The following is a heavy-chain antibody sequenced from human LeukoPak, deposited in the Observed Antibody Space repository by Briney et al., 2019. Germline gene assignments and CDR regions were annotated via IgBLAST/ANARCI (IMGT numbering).Heavy chain of an antibody. D-gene: IGHD5-18*01. CDR1: GFTFSSYE. Sequence: PGGSLRLSCAASGFTFSSYEMNWVRQAPGKGLQWVSSISSGGTYVYYAYSLKGRFTISRDNAKNSLYLQMNSLRAEDTAVYYCARGGYSYGTDAFDIWGQGTMVTVSS. J-gene: IGHJ3*02. CDR2: ISSGGTYV. CDR3: ARGGYSYGTDAFDI. V-gene: IGHV3-21*01.